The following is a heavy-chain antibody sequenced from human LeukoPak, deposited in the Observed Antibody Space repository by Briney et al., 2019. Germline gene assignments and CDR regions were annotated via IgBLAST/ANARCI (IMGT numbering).Heavy chain of an antibody. CDR2: ISYDGSNK. J-gene: IGHJ4*02. CDR3: AKDPPGIAAAGTKFDY. Sequence: GGSLRLSCAASGFTFSSYGMHWVRQAPGKGLEWVAVISYDGSNKYYADSVKGRFTISRDNSKNTLYLQKNSLRAEDTAVYYCAKDPPGIAAAGTKFDYWGQGTLVTVSS. CDR1: GFTFSSYG. D-gene: IGHD6-13*01. V-gene: IGHV3-30*18.